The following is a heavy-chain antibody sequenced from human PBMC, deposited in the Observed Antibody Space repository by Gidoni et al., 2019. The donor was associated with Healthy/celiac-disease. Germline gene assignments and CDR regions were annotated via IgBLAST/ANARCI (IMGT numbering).Heavy chain of an antibody. CDR3: ARPVLRLLDRGGMDV. V-gene: IGHV3-33*01. CDR2: IWYDGSNK. D-gene: IGHD3-3*01. J-gene: IGHJ6*02. Sequence: QVQLVESGGGVVQPGRSLRLSCAASGFTFSSYGMHWVRQAPGKGLEWVAVIWYDGSNKYYADSVKGRFTISRDNSKNTLYLQMNSLRAEDTAVYYCARPVLRLLDRGGMDVWGQGTTVTVSS. CDR1: GFTFSSYG.